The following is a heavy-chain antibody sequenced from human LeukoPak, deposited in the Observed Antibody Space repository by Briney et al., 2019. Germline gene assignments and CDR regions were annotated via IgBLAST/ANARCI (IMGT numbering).Heavy chain of an antibody. V-gene: IGHV1-2*02. J-gene: IGHJ6*03. CDR2: VNPNSCGS. D-gene: IGHD4-17*01. CDR1: GDTFITYY. Sequence: ASVKVSCMACGDTFITYYMYWVRQAPGQGREWMGWVNPNSCGSTYAQKFQGRVTMTRDTSITTAYMELIRLRSDDTAVYYCSRGDNGDCDGYYYYYMDVWGKGTTVTVSS. CDR3: SRGDNGDCDGYYYYYMDV.